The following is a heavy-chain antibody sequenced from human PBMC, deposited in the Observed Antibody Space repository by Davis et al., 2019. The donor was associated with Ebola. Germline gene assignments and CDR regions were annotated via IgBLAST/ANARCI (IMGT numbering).Heavy chain of an antibody. D-gene: IGHD1-26*01. J-gene: IGHJ6*03. Sequence: GESLKISCAASGFTFSSYAMSWVRQAPGKELEWVSAISGSGGSTYYADSVKGRFTISRDNSKNTLYLQMNSLRAEDTAVYYCTKDGRIVGAITYYYYMDVWGKGTTVTVS. V-gene: IGHV3-23*01. CDR3: TKDGRIVGAITYYYYMDV. CDR2: ISGSGGST. CDR1: GFTFSSYA.